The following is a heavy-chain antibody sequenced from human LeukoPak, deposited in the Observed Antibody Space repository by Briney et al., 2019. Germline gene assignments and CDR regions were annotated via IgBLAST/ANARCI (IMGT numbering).Heavy chain of an antibody. CDR1: GFTFRDYA. CDR2: IRSKVYGGTT. D-gene: IGHD3-22*01. J-gene: IGHJ3*02. Sequence: GGSLRLSCTGFGFTFRDYAVSWVRQAPGKGLECIGFIRSKVYGGTTEYAASVKGRFTISRDDSKSIAYLQMNSLKTEDTAVYYCTRDPYYFDSSGYYHHAFDIWGQGTMVAVS. CDR3: TRDPYYFDSSGYYHHAFDI. V-gene: IGHV3-49*04.